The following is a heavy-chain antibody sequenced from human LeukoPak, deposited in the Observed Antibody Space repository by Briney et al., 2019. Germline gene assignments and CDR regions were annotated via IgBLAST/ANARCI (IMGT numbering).Heavy chain of an antibody. CDR3: AATTTAARQMHYFFDY. CDR1: GGSISSRGYY. D-gene: IGHD6-6*01. CDR2: VHYSGST. V-gene: IGHV4-39*01. Sequence: ASETLSLTCTVSGGSISSRGYYWGWIRQPPGKGLEWIGSVHYSGSTYYNPSLKSRVTISVDTSKNQFSLKLSSVTAADTAVYYCAATTTAARQMHYFFDYWGQGTLVSVSS. J-gene: IGHJ4*02.